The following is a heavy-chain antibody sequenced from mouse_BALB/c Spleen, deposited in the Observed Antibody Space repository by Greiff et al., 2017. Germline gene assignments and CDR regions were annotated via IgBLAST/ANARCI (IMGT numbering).Heavy chain of an antibody. Sequence: EVQGVESGGGLVQPGGSLKLSCAASGFTFSSYTMSWVRQTPEKRLEWVAYISNGGGSTYYPDTVKGRFTISRDNAKNTLYLQMSSLKSEDTAMYYCARTAVTYYFDYWGQGTTLTVSS. CDR2: ISNGGGST. V-gene: IGHV5-12-2*01. CDR3: ARTAVTYYFDY. CDR1: GFTFSSYT. D-gene: IGHD2-1*01. J-gene: IGHJ2*01.